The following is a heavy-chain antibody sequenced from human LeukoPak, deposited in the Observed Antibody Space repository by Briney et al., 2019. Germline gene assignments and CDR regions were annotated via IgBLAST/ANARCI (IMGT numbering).Heavy chain of an antibody. CDR2: IYPGDSDT. J-gene: IGHJ5*02. V-gene: IGHV5-51*01. D-gene: IGHD2-2*02. CDR3: ARQYCSSTSCYTREVWFDP. Sequence: GESLKISCKGSGYSFTSYWIGWVRQAPGKGLEWMGIIYPGDSDTRYSPSFQGQVTISADKSISTAYLQWSSLKASDTAMYYCARQYCSSTSCYTREVWFDPWGQGTLVTVSS. CDR1: GYSFTSYW.